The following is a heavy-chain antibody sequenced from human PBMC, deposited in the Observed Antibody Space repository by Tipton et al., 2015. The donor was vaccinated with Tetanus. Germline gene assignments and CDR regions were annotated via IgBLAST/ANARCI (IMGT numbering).Heavy chain of an antibody. J-gene: IGHJ6*02. CDR3: ARDRGVRGGYYYYHGMDV. CDR2: VDDSGST. Sequence: TLSLTCAVYGGSLSRYYWTWIRQPPGKGLEWIGEVDDSGSTNYSPSLKSRVTISLDTSKNEFSLTLSSVTAADTAVYYCARDRGVRGGYYYYHGMDVWGQGTTVTVSS. V-gene: IGHV4-34*01. CDR1: GGSLSRYY. D-gene: IGHD3-10*01.